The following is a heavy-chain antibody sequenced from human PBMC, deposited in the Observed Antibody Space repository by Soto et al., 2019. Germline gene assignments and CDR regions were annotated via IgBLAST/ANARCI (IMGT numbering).Heavy chain of an antibody. V-gene: IGHV3-21*01. J-gene: IGHJ4*02. CDR3: ARFPYGAYPEDF. D-gene: IGHD4-17*01. CDR1: GFTFSDSD. Sequence: EVQLVEFGGGLVKPGGSLRLSCAASGFTFSDSDMHWVRQAPGKGLEWVSAITPSPRFISYADSVRGRFTISRDDANGSVYLQMDSLRVDDTAIFFCARFPYGAYPEDFWGQGTLVTVSS. CDR2: ITPSPRFI.